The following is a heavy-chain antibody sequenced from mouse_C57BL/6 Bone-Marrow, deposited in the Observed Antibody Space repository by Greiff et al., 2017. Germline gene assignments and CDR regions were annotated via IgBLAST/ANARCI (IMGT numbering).Heavy chain of an antibody. CDR3: TTGIYYDYDYAMDY. V-gene: IGHV14-4*01. CDR1: GFNIKDDY. J-gene: IGHJ4*01. Sequence: VQLQQSGAELVRPGASVKLSCTASGFNIKDDYMHWVKQRPEQGLEWIGWIDPENGDTEYASKFQGKATITADTSSNTAYLQLSSLTSEDTAVYYCTTGIYYDYDYAMDYWGQGTSVTVSS. D-gene: IGHD2-4*01. CDR2: IDPENGDT.